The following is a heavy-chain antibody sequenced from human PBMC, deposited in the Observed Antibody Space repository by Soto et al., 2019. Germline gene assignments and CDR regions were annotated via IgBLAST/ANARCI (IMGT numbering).Heavy chain of an antibody. CDR1: GGTFSSYA. D-gene: IGHD3-10*01. J-gene: IGHJ6*02. Sequence: GASVKVSCKASGGTFSSYAISWVRQAPGQGLEWMGGIIPIFGTANYAQKFQGRVTITADESTSTAYMELSSLRSEDTAVYYCGRRASYYGSGSYYGYYYYGMDVWGQGTTVTVSS. V-gene: IGHV1-69*13. CDR3: GRRASYYGSGSYYGYYYYGMDV. CDR2: IIPIFGTA.